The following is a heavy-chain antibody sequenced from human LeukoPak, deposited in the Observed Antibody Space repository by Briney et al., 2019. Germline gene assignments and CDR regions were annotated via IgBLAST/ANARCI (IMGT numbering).Heavy chain of an antibody. V-gene: IGHV3-7*01. CDR1: GFTLFTYW. Sequence: PGGSLRLSCAASGFTLFTYWMSWVRQAPGKGLERVANMKQDGSETYYVDSVKGRFTISRDNAKNSLYLQMNSLRAEDTAVYYCARDKIVGATHFDYWGQGALVTVSS. CDR2: MKQDGSET. D-gene: IGHD1-26*01. J-gene: IGHJ4*02. CDR3: ARDKIVGATHFDY.